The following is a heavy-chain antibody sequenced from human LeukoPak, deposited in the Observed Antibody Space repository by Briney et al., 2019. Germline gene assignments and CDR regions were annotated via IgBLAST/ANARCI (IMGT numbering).Heavy chain of an antibody. Sequence: SETLSLTCTVSGGSISSGSYYWGWIRQPPGKGLEWIGRIYYSGSTYYNPSLKSRVTISVDTSKNQFSLKLSSVTAADTAVYYCASYGDYAFDYWGQGTLVTVSS. CDR2: IYYSGST. V-gene: IGHV4-39*01. CDR3: ASYGDYAFDY. CDR1: GGSISSGSYY. D-gene: IGHD4-17*01. J-gene: IGHJ4*02.